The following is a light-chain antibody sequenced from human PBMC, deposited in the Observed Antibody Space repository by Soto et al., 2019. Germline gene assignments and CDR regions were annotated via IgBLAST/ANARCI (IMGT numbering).Light chain of an antibody. Sequence: DIPLTQSPSSVSASVGDRVTITCRASQGLTNLLSWYQQRPGKAPTLLIYDRSSLQTGDPSRFRASGSGTSLTLTISNLQPEDSATYYCHQANNCLFTFGPGTKVEIK. CDR3: HQANNCLFT. CDR2: DRS. J-gene: IGKJ3*01. V-gene: IGKV1-12*01. CDR1: QGLTNL.